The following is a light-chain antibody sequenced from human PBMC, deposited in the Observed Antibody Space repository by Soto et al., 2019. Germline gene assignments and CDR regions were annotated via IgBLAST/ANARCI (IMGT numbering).Light chain of an antibody. CDR3: QQYYSTPPYT. CDR2: WAS. J-gene: IGKJ2*01. V-gene: IGKV4-1*01. CDR1: HSVFYSINNHNF. Sequence: DIVMTQSPDSLAVSLGERATINCKSSHSVFYSINNHNFLAWYQQKPGQPPKLLIYWASTRESGVPDRFSGSGSATDFTLNISSVQAEDVAVYFCQQYYSTPPYTFGQGTKLEIK.